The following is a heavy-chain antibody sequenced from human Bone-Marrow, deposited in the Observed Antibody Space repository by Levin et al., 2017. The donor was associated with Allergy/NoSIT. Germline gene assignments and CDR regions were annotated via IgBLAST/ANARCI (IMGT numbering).Heavy chain of an antibody. CDR2: LNEPGGTT. D-gene: IGHD3-3*02. CDR1: GFTFSNYA. V-gene: IGHV3-23*01. Sequence: GESLKISCAASGFTFSNYAMSWVRQAPGKGLEWVSGLNEPGGTTYYTDSVKGRFTISRDNSKNTLYLQMNSLRAEDTAVYYCAKSLRVGAFGPICDSRGPGTLVNVS. CDR3: AKSLRVGAFGPICDS. J-gene: IGHJ4*02.